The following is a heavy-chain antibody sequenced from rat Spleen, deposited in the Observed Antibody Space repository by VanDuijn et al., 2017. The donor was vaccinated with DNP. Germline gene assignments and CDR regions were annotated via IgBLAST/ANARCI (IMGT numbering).Heavy chain of an antibody. J-gene: IGHJ2*01. D-gene: IGHD1-9*01. Sequence: QVQLKESGPGLVQPSQTLSLTCTVSGFSLSSNNVHWVRQPSGKGLEWMGVMWTGGSTEYNSALKSRLSITRDTSNSQVFLKMNSLQTEDTATYYCARSYSGYKAYFDFWGQGVVVTVSS. CDR1: GFSLSSNN. CDR3: ARSYSGYKAYFDF. CDR2: MWTGGST. V-gene: IGHV2-30*01.